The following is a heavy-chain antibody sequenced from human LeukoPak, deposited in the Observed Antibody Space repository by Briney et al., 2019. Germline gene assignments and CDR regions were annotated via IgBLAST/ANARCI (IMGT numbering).Heavy chain of an antibody. Sequence: GGSLRLSCAASGFTFSSYDMHWVRQATGKGLEWVSAIGIAGDTYYPGSVKGRFTISRENAKNSLYLQMNSLRAGDTAVYYCARGPTYCSSTSCPGSYYYGMDVRGQGTTVTVSS. CDR3: ARGPTYCSSTSCPGSYYYGMDV. CDR1: GFTFSSYD. CDR2: IGIAGDT. V-gene: IGHV3-13*01. J-gene: IGHJ6*02. D-gene: IGHD2-2*01.